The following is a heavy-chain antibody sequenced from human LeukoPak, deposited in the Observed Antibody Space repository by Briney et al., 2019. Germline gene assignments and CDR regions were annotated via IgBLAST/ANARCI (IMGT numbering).Heavy chain of an antibody. J-gene: IGHJ5*02. CDR3: ARDGSSQHTELHNWVGL. CDR2: INPSSGST. D-gene: IGHD1-26*01. V-gene: IGHV1-46*01. Sequence: GASVKVSCRASGYTFTRYYMHWVRQAPGQGLEWMGMINPSSGSTAYAQKFQGRVTMTRDTSTSTVYMELSSLTSEDTAVYYCARDGSSQHTELHNWVGLWGPGTLVTVSS. CDR1: GYTFTRYY.